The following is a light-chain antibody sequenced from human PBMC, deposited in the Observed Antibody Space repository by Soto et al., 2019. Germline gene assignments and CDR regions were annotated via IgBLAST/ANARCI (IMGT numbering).Light chain of an antibody. CDR3: AAWDDSLNGL. Sequence: QSLLTQPPSASGTPGQRVTISCSGSSSNIGKNTVNWYQQLPGTAPKLLIYSNNQRPSGVPDRFSGSKSGTSASLAISGLQSEDEAHYYCAAWDDSLNGLFGGGTKLTVL. CDR2: SNN. V-gene: IGLV1-44*01. CDR1: SSNIGKNT. J-gene: IGLJ2*01.